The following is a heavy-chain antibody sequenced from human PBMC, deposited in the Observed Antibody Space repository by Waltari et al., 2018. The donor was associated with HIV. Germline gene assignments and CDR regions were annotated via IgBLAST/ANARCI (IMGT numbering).Heavy chain of an antibody. CDR2: APHSGGT. CDR3: ARAGVARAGVVPALFDL. V-gene: IGHV4-38-2*01. J-gene: IGHJ2*01. Sequence: QVQLQESGPGLVKPSETLSLTCVVSGYSINTDCYWGWVRQPPGKGLEWLGSAPHSGGTCHHASLKSRVAISIDRSKKQVSLKVTAVTAADTAVYYCARAGVARAGVVPALFDLWGRGTLVTVSS. D-gene: IGHD3-3*01. CDR1: GYSINTDCY.